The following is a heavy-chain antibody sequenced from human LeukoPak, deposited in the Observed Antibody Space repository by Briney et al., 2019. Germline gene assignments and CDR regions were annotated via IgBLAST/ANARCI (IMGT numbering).Heavy chain of an antibody. CDR3: ARARRDYYGSGSYYPFDY. D-gene: IGHD3-10*01. J-gene: IGHJ4*02. V-gene: IGHV1-69*01. CDR1: GGTFSSYA. Sequence: GSSVKVSCKASGGTFSSYAISWVRQAPGQRLEWMGGIIPIFGTANYAQKFQGRVTITADESTSTAYMELSSLRSEDTAVYYCARARRDYYGSGSYYPFDYWGQGTLVTVSS. CDR2: IIPIFGTA.